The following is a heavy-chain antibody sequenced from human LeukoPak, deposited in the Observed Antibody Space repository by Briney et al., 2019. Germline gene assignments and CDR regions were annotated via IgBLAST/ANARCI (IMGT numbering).Heavy chain of an antibody. Sequence: ASVKVSCKASGYTFTGYYMHWVRQAPGQGLEWMGWINPNSGGTNYAQKFQGRVTMTRDTSISTAYMELSRLRSDDTAVCYCARDMEDYDFWSGYYRYYYYYYMDVWGKGTTVTVSS. CDR2: INPNSGGT. V-gene: IGHV1-2*02. J-gene: IGHJ6*03. CDR1: GYTFTGYY. CDR3: ARDMEDYDFWSGYYRYYYYYYMDV. D-gene: IGHD3-3*01.